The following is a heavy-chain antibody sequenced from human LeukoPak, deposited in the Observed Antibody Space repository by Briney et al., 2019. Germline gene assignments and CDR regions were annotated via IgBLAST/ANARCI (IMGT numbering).Heavy chain of an antibody. Sequence: SVTVSCKASGGTFSSYAISWVRKATGQGLEWMGRIIPILGMANYAQKFQGRVTITADKSTSTAYMELSSLRSEDTAVYYCASGREWPGYWGQGTLVTVPP. CDR2: IIPILGMA. J-gene: IGHJ4*02. CDR3: ASGREWPGY. CDR1: GGTFSSYA. V-gene: IGHV1-69*04. D-gene: IGHD2-15*01.